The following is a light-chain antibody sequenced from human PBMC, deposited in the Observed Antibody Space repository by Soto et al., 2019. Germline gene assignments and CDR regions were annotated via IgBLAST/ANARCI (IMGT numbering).Light chain of an antibody. J-gene: IGKJ1*01. CDR3: QQYYSTPWT. Sequence: EIVLTQSPATLSVSPGERVILSCRASQSVDISLAWYQQKPGQAPRLLIYGASTRATDMPGTFSGSGSGTDFTLTISSLQAEDVAVYYCQQYYSTPWTFGQGTKVDI. CDR1: QSVDIS. V-gene: IGKV3-15*01. CDR2: GAS.